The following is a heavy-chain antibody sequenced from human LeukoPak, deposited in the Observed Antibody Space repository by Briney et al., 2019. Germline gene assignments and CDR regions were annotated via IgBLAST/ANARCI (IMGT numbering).Heavy chain of an antibody. CDR1: EFTFSSHW. J-gene: IGHJ3*02. Sequence: PGGSLRFSCAASEFTFSSHWMHWVRQAPGKVLVWVSRINGDASNTTYADSVKGRSTISRDNTKNTLYLQINSLRAENTAVYHCARSKRWYSTDAFDIWGQGTMVTVSS. D-gene: IGHD2-15*01. CDR2: INGDASNT. V-gene: IGHV3-74*03. CDR3: ARSKRWYSTDAFDI.